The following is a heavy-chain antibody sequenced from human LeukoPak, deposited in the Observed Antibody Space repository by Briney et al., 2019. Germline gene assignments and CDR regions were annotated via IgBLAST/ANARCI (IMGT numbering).Heavy chain of an antibody. CDR2: ISGSGGST. CDR1: GFTFSSYA. D-gene: IGHD6-19*01. J-gene: IGHJ4*02. V-gene: IGHV3-23*01. Sequence: PGGSLRLSCAASGFTFSSYAMSWVRQAPGKGLEWVSAISGSGGSTYYADSVKGRFTISRDNAKNSLYLQMNSLRAEDTAVYYCARDASAVAGNFDYWGQGTLVTVSS. CDR3: ARDASAVAGNFDY.